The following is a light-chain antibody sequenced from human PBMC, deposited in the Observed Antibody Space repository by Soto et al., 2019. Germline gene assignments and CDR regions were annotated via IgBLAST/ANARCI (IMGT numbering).Light chain of an antibody. CDR2: GAS. Sequence: EIVLTQSPGTLSLSPGERATLSCRASQSVSSSYLAWYQQKPGQAPRLLIYGASSRATGIPDRFSGSGSGTDFTLTISRLEPEDFAVYYCQQYGSSPATFGGGTKVDSK. J-gene: IGKJ4*01. CDR1: QSVSSSY. V-gene: IGKV3-20*01. CDR3: QQYGSSPAT.